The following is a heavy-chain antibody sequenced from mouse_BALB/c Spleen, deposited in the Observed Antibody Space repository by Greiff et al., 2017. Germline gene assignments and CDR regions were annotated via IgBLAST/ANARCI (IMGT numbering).Heavy chain of an antibody. CDR3: ARGVYYYGSSYGWYFDV. V-gene: IGHV1S29*02. D-gene: IGHD1-1*01. Sequence: VQLQQSGPELVKPGASVKISCKASGYTFTDYNMHWVKQSHGKSLEWIGYIYPYNGGTGYNQKFKSKATLTVDNSSSTAYMELRSRTSEDSAVYYCARGVYYYGSSYGWYFDVWGAGTTVTVSS. CDR1: GYTFTDYN. CDR2: IYPYNGGT. J-gene: IGHJ1*01.